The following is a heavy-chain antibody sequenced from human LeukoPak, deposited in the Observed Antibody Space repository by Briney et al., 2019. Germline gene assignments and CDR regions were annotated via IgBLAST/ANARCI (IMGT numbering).Heavy chain of an antibody. CDR2: MYTSGST. CDR3: AGGIAVAGTPPL. CDR1: GGSISSYY. Sequence: SETLSLTCTVSGGSISSYYWSWIRQPAGKGLEWIGRMYTSGSTNYNPSLKSRVTMSVDTSKNQFSLKLSSVTAADTAVYYCAGGIAVAGTPPLWGQGTPVTVSS. V-gene: IGHV4-4*07. J-gene: IGHJ4*02. D-gene: IGHD6-19*01.